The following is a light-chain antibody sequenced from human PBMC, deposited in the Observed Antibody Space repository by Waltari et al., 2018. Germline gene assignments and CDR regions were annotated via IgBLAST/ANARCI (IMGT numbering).Light chain of an antibody. V-gene: IGLV2-23*01. Sequence: QSALTQPASLSGSPGQSITISCTGTSSHVIYYNFLSWYQHHPGEAPKLIIYEGSKRPSGVSDRFSGSKSGYTASLTISGLQAEDEADYYCCSYGFSVVFGGGTKLTVL. J-gene: IGLJ3*02. CDR2: EGS. CDR1: SSHVIYYNF. CDR3: CSYGFSVV.